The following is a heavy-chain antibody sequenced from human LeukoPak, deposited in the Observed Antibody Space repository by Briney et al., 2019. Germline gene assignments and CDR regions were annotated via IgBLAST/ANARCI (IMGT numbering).Heavy chain of an antibody. D-gene: IGHD3-22*01. CDR1: GFTFSSYA. V-gene: IGHV3-23*01. CDR3: VKEGEVVITHRFDS. Sequence: PGGSLRLSCAASGFTFSSYAMSWDRQAPGKGLEWVSAIIGSGDSTYFADSVKGRFTISRDYSNNTVYLQMNSLRAEDTAVYYCVKEGEVVITHRFDSWGQGTLVTVSS. CDR2: IIGSGDST. J-gene: IGHJ4*02.